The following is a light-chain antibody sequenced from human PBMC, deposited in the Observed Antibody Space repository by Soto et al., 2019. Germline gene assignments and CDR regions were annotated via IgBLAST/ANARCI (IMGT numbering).Light chain of an antibody. CDR3: QQRSNWPGT. V-gene: IGKV3-11*01. CDR2: DAS. J-gene: IGKJ1*01. Sequence: TQSPSTLSASVGDRATLSCRASQSVSSYLAWYQQKPGQAHRLLIYDASNRATGIPARFSGSGSGTDFTLTIRSLEPEDFAVYYCQQRSNWPGTFGQETKVDIK. CDR1: QSVSSY.